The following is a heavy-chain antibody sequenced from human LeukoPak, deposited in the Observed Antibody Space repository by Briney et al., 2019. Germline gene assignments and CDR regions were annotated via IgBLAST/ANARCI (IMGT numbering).Heavy chain of an antibody. J-gene: IGHJ4*02. CDR3: ARGGYYGSSGYYDY. V-gene: IGHV4-59*12. Sequence: SETLSLTCTVSGGSISSYHWSWIRQPPGKGLEWIGYIYYSGSTNYSPSLKSQVTISVDTSKNQFSLKLSSVTAADTAVYYCARGGYYGSSGYYDYWGQGTLVTVSS. CDR1: GGSISSYH. CDR2: IYYSGST. D-gene: IGHD3-22*01.